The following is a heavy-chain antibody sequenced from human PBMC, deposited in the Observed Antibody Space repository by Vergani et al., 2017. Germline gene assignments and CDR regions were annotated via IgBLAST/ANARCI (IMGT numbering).Heavy chain of an antibody. CDR1: GFTFSSYG. D-gene: IGHD6-19*01. CDR3: AKADGIAVATTFFDY. V-gene: IGHV3-30*18. J-gene: IGHJ4*02. Sequence: VQLVESGGGVVQPGRSLRLSCAASGFTFSSYGMHWVRQAPGKGLEWVAVISYDGSNKYYADSVKGRFTISRDNSKNTLYLQMNSLRAEDTAVYYCAKADGIAVATTFFDYWGQGTLVTVSS. CDR2: ISYDGSNK.